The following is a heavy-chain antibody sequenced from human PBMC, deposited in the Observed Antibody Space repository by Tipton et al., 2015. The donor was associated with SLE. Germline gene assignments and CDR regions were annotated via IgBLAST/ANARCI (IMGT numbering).Heavy chain of an antibody. V-gene: IGHV3-11*06. CDR2: ISSSSSYT. CDR3: AREGVVVVTAFDY. Sequence: SLRLSCAASGFTFSDYYMSWIRQAPGKGLEWVSYISSSSSYTNHADSVKGRFTISRDNSKNTLYLQMNSLRAEDTAVYYCAREGVVVVTAFDYWGQGTLVTVSS. D-gene: IGHD2-21*02. J-gene: IGHJ4*02. CDR1: GFTFSDYY.